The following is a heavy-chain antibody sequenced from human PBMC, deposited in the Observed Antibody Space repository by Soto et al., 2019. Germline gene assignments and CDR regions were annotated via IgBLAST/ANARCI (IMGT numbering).Heavy chain of an antibody. Sequence: GESLKISCKGSGYSFTSYWIGWVRQMPGKGLEWMGIIYPGDSDTRYSPSFQGQVTISADKSISTAYLQWSSLKASDTAMYYCARQGTYYYDSSGYLYDWGQGTLVTVSS. D-gene: IGHD3-22*01. CDR3: ARQGTYYYDSSGYLYD. J-gene: IGHJ4*02. V-gene: IGHV5-51*01. CDR1: GYSFTSYW. CDR2: IYPGDSDT.